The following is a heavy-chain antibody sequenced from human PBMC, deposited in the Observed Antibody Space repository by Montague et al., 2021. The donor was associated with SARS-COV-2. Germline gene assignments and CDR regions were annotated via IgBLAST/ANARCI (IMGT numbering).Heavy chain of an antibody. Sequence: SETLSLTCTVSGGSVSSSSYYWSWIRQPPGKGLEWIGYMYDSGITHYARGITHYNPSLSNRVSISVDRSVNQFSLSLSSVTAADTAVYYWAGRDGYKQTMDYWGQGTLVTVSS. J-gene: IGHJ4*02. CDR3: AGRDGYKQTMDY. V-gene: IGHV4-61*01. CDR2: MYDSGITHYARGIT. D-gene: IGHD5-24*01. CDR1: GGSVSSSSYY.